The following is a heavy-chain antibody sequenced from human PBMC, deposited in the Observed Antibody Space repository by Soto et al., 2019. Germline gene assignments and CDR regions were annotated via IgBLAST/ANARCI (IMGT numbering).Heavy chain of an antibody. CDR3: ARDERGLLLER. V-gene: IGHV1-46*01. CDR2: INPSGGST. J-gene: IGHJ4*02. Sequence: ASVKVSGKASGYTFTSYYMHGVGQAPGQGLEWMGIINPSGGSTSYAQKFQGRVTMTRDTSTSTVYMELSSLRSEDTAVYYCARDERGLLLERWGQGTLVTVSS. CDR1: GYTFTSYY. D-gene: IGHD3-22*01.